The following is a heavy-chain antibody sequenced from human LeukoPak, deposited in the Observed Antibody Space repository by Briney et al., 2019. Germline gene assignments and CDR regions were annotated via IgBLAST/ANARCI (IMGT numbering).Heavy chain of an antibody. CDR2: ISSSSSYI. Sequence: GGSLRLSCAASGFTFSSYSMNWVRQAPGKGLEWVSSISSSSSYIYYADSVKGRFTISRDNSKNTLYLQMNSLRAEDTAVYYCARLGKMATTTDYWGQGTLVTVSS. J-gene: IGHJ4*02. D-gene: IGHD5-24*01. V-gene: IGHV3-21*01. CDR1: GFTFSSYS. CDR3: ARLGKMATTTDY.